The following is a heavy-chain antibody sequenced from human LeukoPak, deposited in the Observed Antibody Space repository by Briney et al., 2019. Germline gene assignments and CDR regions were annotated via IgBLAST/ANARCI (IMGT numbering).Heavy chain of an antibody. Sequence: SETLSLTCTVSGGSISSSSYYWGWIRQPPGKGLEWIGSIYYSGSTYYNPSLKSRVTISVDTSKNQFSLKLSSVTAADTAVYYCASLHQVRGINVFDYWGQGTLVTVSS. CDR1: GGSISSSSYY. D-gene: IGHD3-10*01. CDR3: ASLHQVRGINVFDY. V-gene: IGHV4-39*01. J-gene: IGHJ4*02. CDR2: IYYSGST.